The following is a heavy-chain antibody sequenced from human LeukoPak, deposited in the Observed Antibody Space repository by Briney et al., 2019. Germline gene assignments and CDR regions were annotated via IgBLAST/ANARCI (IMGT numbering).Heavy chain of an antibody. CDR2: IRSTDAI. CDR1: GFPFSSFS. CDR3: ARDLDWAFDY. Sequence: GGSLRLSCAASGFPFSSFSMNWVRRAPGKGLEWISYIRSTDAIYYADSVKGRFTISRDDALNSVYLQMNSLSADDTAVYYCARDLDWAFDYWGRGTPVTVSS. J-gene: IGHJ4*02. D-gene: IGHD3-9*01. V-gene: IGHV3-69-1*01.